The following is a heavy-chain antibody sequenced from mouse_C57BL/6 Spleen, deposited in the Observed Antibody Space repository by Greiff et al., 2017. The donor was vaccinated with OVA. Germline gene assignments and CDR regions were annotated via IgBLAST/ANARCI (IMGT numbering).Heavy chain of an antibody. J-gene: IGHJ4*01. CDR1: GYTFTSYG. CDR3: ARLDYDYDGGDYYAMDY. CDR2: IYPRSGNT. Sequence: VKLMESGAELARPGASVKLSCKASGYTFTSYGISWVKQRTGQGLEWIGEIYPRSGNTYYNEKFKGKATLTADKSSSTAYMELRSLTSEDSAVYFCARLDYDYDGGDYYAMDYWGQGTSVTVSS. V-gene: IGHV1-81*01. D-gene: IGHD2-4*01.